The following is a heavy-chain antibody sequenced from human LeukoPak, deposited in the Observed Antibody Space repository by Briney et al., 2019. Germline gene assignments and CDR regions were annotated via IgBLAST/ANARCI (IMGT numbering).Heavy chain of an antibody. CDR2: INPSGGST. CDR3: ARDLCSSTSCYLEVDY. D-gene: IGHD2-2*01. CDR1: GYTFTSYY. Sequence: ASVKVSCKASGYTFTSYYMHWVRQPPGQGLEWMGIINPSGGSTSYAQKFQGRVNMTRDTSTSTVYMELSSLRSEGTAVYYCARDLCSSTSCYLEVDYWGKGTLVTVSS. J-gene: IGHJ4*02. V-gene: IGHV1-46*01.